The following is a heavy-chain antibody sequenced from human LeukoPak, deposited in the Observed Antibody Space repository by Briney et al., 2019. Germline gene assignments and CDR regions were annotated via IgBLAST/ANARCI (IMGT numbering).Heavy chain of an antibody. V-gene: IGHV1-69*05. Sequence: ASVKVSCKPSGGTFTSYAISGVREAPGQGLEWRGGTILIFGTANSAQTSQGRVTITTEETTSTACMELSSLRSEDTAVYYCARVERGHYYDSSGYYHNAFDIWGQGTMVTVSS. CDR3: ARVERGHYYDSSGYYHNAFDI. CDR1: GGTFTSYA. CDR2: TILIFGTA. J-gene: IGHJ3*02. D-gene: IGHD3-22*01.